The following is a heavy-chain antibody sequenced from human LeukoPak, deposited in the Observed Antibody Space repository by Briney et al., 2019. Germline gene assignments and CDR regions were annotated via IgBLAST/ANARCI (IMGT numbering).Heavy chain of an antibody. J-gene: IGHJ5*02. Sequence: SETLSLTCTVSGGSISSYYWSWIRQPPGKGLEWIGYIYYSGSTNYNPSLKSRVTISVDTSKNQFSLKLSSVTAADTAVYYCARGQQRDYYDSSGYYFEGANWFDPWGQGTLVTVSS. CDR3: ARGQQRDYYDSSGYYFEGANWFDP. V-gene: IGHV4-59*01. D-gene: IGHD3-22*01. CDR1: GGSISSYY. CDR2: IYYSGST.